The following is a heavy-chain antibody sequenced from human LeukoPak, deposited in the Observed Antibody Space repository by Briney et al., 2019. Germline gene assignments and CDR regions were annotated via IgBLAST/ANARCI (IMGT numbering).Heavy chain of an antibody. CDR2: IIPIFGTA. V-gene: IGHV1-69*05. J-gene: IGHJ6*03. D-gene: IGHD3-22*01. CDR3: ARGHNSGYDMYYYDAYYYYYMDV. Sequence: GSSVKVSCKASGGTFSSYAISWVRQAPGQGLEWMGGIIPIFGTANYARKFQGRVTITTDESTSTAYMELSSLRSEDTAVYYCARGHNSGYDMYYYDAYYYYYMDVWGKGTTVTVSS. CDR1: GGTFSSYA.